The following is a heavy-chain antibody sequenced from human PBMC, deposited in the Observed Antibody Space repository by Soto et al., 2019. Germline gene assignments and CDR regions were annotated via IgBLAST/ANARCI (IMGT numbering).Heavy chain of an antibody. V-gene: IGHV4-59*01. CDR1: GGSISGYY. Sequence: VQLQEWGSGLVKPSETLSLTCTVSGGSISGYYWSWIRQSPGKGLEWIGYIHYSGSTNYNPSLKSRVTISVDTSKNQLSLKLSSVTAADTAVYYCARGSAAGTKSPFDYWGQGTLVTVSS. J-gene: IGHJ4*02. CDR2: IHYSGST. CDR3: ARGSAAGTKSPFDY. D-gene: IGHD6-13*01.